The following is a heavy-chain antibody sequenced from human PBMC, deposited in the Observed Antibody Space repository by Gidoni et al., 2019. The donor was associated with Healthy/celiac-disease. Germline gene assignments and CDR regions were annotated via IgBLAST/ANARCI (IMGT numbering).Heavy chain of an antibody. Sequence: EVQLFESGGGLVQPGGSLRLSCAASGFTFSSYAMSWFRQAPGKGLEWVSAISGSGVRTYDADSVKGRFTISRDNSKNTLYLQMNSLRAEDTAVYYCAKDMWSSPARAFDIWGQGKMVTVSS. CDR1: GFTFSSYA. CDR3: AKDMWSSPARAFDI. D-gene: IGHD2-21*01. CDR2: ISGSGVRT. V-gene: IGHV3-23*01. J-gene: IGHJ3*02.